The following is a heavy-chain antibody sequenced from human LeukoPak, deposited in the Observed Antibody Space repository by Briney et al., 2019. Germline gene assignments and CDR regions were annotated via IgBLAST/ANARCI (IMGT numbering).Heavy chain of an antibody. D-gene: IGHD3-16*02. V-gene: IGHV4-39*01. Sequence: SETLSLTCNVSGAFIISSNYYWAWIRQPPGKGLEWIGNIYSSGSTQYTPSLKGRVTISADMSKNQFFLKLTPATAADTAVYYCTRRTYRADFDYWGQGSLVTVSS. CDR3: TRRTYRADFDY. CDR1: GAFIISSNYY. J-gene: IGHJ4*02. CDR2: IYSSGST.